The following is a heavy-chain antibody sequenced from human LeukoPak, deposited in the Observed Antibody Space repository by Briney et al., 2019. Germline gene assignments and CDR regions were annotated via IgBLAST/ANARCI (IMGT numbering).Heavy chain of an antibody. CDR1: GGSISSSSYY. D-gene: IGHD6-19*01. CDR2: IYYSGST. J-gene: IGHJ5*02. V-gene: IGHV4-39*07. CDR3: ARGRWAGYSSGWYATGSYWFDP. Sequence: KPSETLSLTCTVSGGSISSSSYYWGWIRQPPGKGLEWIGSIYYSGSTYYNPSLKSRVTISVDTSKNQFSLKLSSVTAADTAVYYCARGRWAGYSSGWYATGSYWFDPWGQGTLVTVSS.